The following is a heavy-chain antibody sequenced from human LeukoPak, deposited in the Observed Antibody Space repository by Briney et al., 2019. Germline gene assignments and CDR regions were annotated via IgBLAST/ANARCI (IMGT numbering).Heavy chain of an antibody. CDR3: ARLAAHYNAFDI. D-gene: IGHD6-13*01. J-gene: IGHJ3*02. CDR2: INPSGGST. V-gene: IGHV1-46*01. Sequence: ASVKVSCKASGYTFTTYYMHWVRQAPGQGLEWMGIINPSGGSTSYAQKFQGRVTMTRDTSTSTVYMELSSLRSEDTAVYYCARLAAHYNAFDIWGQGTMVTVSS. CDR1: GYTFTTYY.